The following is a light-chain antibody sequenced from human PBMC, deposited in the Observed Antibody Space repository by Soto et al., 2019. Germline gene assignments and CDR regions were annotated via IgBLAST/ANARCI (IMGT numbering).Light chain of an antibody. J-gene: IGLJ3*02. Sequence: QSVLTQPPSVSGDPGQGVTMSCAGTSSNIGAGYDVHWYQQVPGTAPKLLIYTNSNRPSGVPDRFSGSKSGTSASLAITGLQAADEADYYCQSYDSSLSALVFGGGTKLTVL. CDR3: QSYDSSLSALV. V-gene: IGLV1-40*01. CDR1: SSNIGAGYD. CDR2: TNS.